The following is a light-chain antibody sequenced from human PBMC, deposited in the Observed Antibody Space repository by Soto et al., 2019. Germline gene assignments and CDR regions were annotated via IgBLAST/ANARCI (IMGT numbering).Light chain of an antibody. V-gene: IGLV3-1*01. Sequence: SSELTQPPSVSVSPGQTASITCSGDRLENKYACWYQQKPGQSPVLVVYQDVKRPSGIPERFSGSNSGNTATLTISGTQAMDEADYYCQAWDSRTVVFGGGTKLTVL. CDR2: QDV. J-gene: IGLJ2*01. CDR3: QAWDSRTVV. CDR1: RLENKY.